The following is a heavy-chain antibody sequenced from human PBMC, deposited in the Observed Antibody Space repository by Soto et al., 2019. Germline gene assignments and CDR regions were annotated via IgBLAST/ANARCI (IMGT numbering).Heavy chain of an antibody. V-gene: IGHV4-39*01. Sequence: LFLTCTVSGGSISSSSYYWGWIRQPSGKRLEWIGSIYYSGSTYYNPSLKSRVTISVDTSKNQFSLKLSSVTAADTAVYYCARLPHYDFWSGYPNWFDPWGQGTLVTVSS. D-gene: IGHD3-3*01. CDR1: GGSISSSSYY. CDR3: ARLPHYDFWSGYPNWFDP. CDR2: IYYSGST. J-gene: IGHJ5*02.